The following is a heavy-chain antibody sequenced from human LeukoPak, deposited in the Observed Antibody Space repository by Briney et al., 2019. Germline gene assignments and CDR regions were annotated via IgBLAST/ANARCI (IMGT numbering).Heavy chain of an antibody. Sequence: ASVKVSCKASGYTFTCYYMHWVRHAPGQGLEWMGWINPNSGGTNYAQKFQGRVTMTRDTSISTAYMELSRLRSDDTAVYYCARGSDYYYYTMDVWGQGTTVTVSS. CDR1: GYTFTCYY. CDR2: INPNSGGT. V-gene: IGHV1-2*02. J-gene: IGHJ6*02. CDR3: ARGSDYYYYTMDV.